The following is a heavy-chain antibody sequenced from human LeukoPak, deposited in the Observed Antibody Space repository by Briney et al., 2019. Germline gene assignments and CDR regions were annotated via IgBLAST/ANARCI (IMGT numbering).Heavy chain of an antibody. Sequence: GGSLRLSCAASGFTFSSYSMNWVRQAPGKGLEWVSHISSSSSTIYYADSVKGRFTISRDNAKNSLYLQMNSLRAEDTAVYYCAKVQYYESLDYWGQGTLVTVSS. J-gene: IGHJ4*02. V-gene: IGHV3-48*01. CDR3: AKVQYYESLDY. D-gene: IGHD3-22*01. CDR1: GFTFSSYS. CDR2: ISSSSSTI.